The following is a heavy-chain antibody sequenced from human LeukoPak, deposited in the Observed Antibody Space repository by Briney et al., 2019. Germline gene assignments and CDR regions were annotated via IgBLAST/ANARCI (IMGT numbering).Heavy chain of an antibody. CDR3: TREGDYLDY. CDR2: IISKAYGGTT. J-gene: IGHJ4*02. Sequence: GGSLRLSCTASGFTFGDYAMSWVRQAPGKGLEWVGFIISKAYGGTTEYAASVKGRFTISRDDSKSIAYLQMNSLKTEDTAVYYCTREGDYLDYWGQGTLVTVSS. CDR1: GFTFGDYA. V-gene: IGHV3-49*04.